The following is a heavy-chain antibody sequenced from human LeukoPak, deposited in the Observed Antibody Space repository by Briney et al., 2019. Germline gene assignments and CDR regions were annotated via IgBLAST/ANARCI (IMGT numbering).Heavy chain of an antibody. CDR1: GFTFSSYE. CDR2: ISSSSSTI. CDR3: VIEAWL. D-gene: IGHD5-12*01. Sequence: GGSLRLSCAASGFTFSSYEMKWVRQAPGKGLEWVSYISSSSSTIYYADSVKGRFTISRDNAKNTLYLQMNSLRADDTAVYYCVIEAWLWGQGTLVTVSS. V-gene: IGHV3-48*03. J-gene: IGHJ4*02.